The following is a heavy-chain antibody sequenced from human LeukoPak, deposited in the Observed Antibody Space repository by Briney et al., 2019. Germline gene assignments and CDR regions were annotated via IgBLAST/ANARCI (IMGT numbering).Heavy chain of an antibody. J-gene: IGHJ4*02. V-gene: IGHV4-4*02. Sequence: LSLTCAVSGGSISSSNWWSWVRQPPGKGLEWIGEIYHSGSTNYNPSLKSRVTISVDKSKNQFSLKLSSVTAADTAVYYCARAYCGGDCYPLDYWGQGTLVTVSS. CDR2: IYHSGST. D-gene: IGHD2-21*02. CDR3: ARAYCGGDCYPLDY. CDR1: GGSISSSNW.